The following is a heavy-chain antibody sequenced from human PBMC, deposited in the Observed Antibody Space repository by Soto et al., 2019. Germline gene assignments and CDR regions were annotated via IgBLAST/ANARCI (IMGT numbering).Heavy chain of an antibody. Sequence: GESLKISCKAIGYTFTNYWIGWVRQTPGKGLERMGIIFPGDSDTRYNPSFEGQVTVSADESISTAYLQWNTLKASDTAMYYCVRPNFGALTHFDFWGQGTLVTVSS. J-gene: IGHJ4*02. D-gene: IGHD3-16*01. CDR3: VRPNFGALTHFDF. CDR1: GYTFTNYW. CDR2: IFPGDSDT. V-gene: IGHV5-51*01.